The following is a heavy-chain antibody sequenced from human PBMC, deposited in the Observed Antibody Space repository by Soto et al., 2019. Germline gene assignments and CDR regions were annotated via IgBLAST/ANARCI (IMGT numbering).Heavy chain of an antibody. CDR2: IYYTGST. CDR1: GGSISSSSYY. D-gene: IGHD3-22*01. J-gene: IGHJ4*02. Sequence: SETLSLTCTVSGGSISSSSYYWGWIRQPPGKGLEWIGSIYYTGSTHYNPSLKSRVTISVDTSKNQFSLKLSSVTAADTAVYYCARQRRYYYDSSGYPDYWAQGTLVTVSS. CDR3: ARQRRYYYDSSGYPDY. V-gene: IGHV4-39*01.